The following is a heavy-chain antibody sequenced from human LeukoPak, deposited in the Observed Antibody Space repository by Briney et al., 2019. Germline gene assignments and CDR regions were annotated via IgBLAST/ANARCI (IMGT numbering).Heavy chain of an antibody. CDR1: GFTFSDYR. V-gene: IGHV3-7*05. D-gene: IGHD6-19*01. Sequence: PGGSLRLSCAASGFTFSDYRMSWVRQAPGKGLEWVANIKEDGSEKYCMDSVKGRFTISRDNAKNSVYLEMNSLRAEDTAVYYCAVAGSGAFDIWGQGTMVTISS. J-gene: IGHJ3*02. CDR2: IKEDGSEK. CDR3: AVAGSGAFDI.